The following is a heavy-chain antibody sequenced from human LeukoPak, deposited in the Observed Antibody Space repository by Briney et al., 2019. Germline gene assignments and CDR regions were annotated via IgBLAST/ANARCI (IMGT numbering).Heavy chain of an antibody. CDR2: ISYDGSNK. J-gene: IGHJ4*02. D-gene: IGHD4/OR15-4a*01. V-gene: IGHV3-30-3*01. CDR1: GFTFNSYA. CDR3: ARDQNGVGALLY. Sequence: GGSLRLSRAASGFTFNSYAMHWVPQAPGKGLEWVAVISYDGSNKYYADSVKGRFTISRDNSKNTLYLQMNSLRAEDTAVYYCARDQNGVGALLYWGQGTLVTVSS.